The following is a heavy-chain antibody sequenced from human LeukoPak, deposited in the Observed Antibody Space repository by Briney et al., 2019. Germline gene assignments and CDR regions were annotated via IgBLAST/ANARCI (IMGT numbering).Heavy chain of an antibody. V-gene: IGHV4-59*13. CDR1: GASISDYY. CDR3: ARAKAAAGIDYFDY. J-gene: IGHJ4*02. Sequence: PSETLSLTCTVSGASISDYYWNCLRQPPGKGLEWIGYIYYSGSTNYNPSLKSRVTMSVDTSKNQFSLKLSSVTAADTAVHYCARAKAAAGIDYFDYWGQGTLVTVSS. CDR2: IYYSGST. D-gene: IGHD6-13*01.